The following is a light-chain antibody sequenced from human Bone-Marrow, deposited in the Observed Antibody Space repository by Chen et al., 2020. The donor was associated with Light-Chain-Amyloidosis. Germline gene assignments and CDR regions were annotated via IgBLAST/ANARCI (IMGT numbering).Light chain of an antibody. V-gene: IGLV1-47*01. J-gene: IGLJ3*02. Sequence: QSVLTQPPSASGTPGQRVTISCSGSSSNIGSNYVYWYQQLPGTAPKLLIYRSNQRPSGVPDRFSGSKSGTSASLAISGLRSEAEADYYCAAWDDSLSGWVFGGGTKLTVL. CDR2: RSN. CDR3: AAWDDSLSGWV. CDR1: SSNIGSNY.